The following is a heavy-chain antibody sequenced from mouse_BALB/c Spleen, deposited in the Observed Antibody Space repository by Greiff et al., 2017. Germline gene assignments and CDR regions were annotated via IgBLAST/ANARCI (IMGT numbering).Heavy chain of an antibody. CDR1: GFAFSSYD. CDR3: ARHYYYGSSPYFDY. V-gene: IGHV5-12-1*01. Sequence: EVKLVESGGGLVKPGGSLKLSCAASGFAFSSYDMSWVRQTPEKRLEWVAYISSGGGSTYYPDTVKGRFTISRDNAKNTLYLQMSSLKSEDTAMYYCARHYYYGSSPYFDYWGQGTTLTVSS. CDR2: ISSGGGST. J-gene: IGHJ2*01. D-gene: IGHD1-1*01.